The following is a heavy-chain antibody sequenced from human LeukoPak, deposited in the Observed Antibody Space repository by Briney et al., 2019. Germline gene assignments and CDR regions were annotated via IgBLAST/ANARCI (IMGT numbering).Heavy chain of an antibody. CDR1: GFTFSNYW. Sequence: GGSLRLSCAASGFTFSNYWMHWVRQAPGKGLVWVSRINSDGRSTNYADSVKGRFTISRDNSKNTLYLQMNSLRAEDTAVYYCATKSFGYCSGGSCKGTPLWGQGTLVTVSS. D-gene: IGHD2-15*01. J-gene: IGHJ4*02. CDR3: ATKSFGYCSGGSCKGTPL. V-gene: IGHV3-74*01. CDR2: INSDGRST.